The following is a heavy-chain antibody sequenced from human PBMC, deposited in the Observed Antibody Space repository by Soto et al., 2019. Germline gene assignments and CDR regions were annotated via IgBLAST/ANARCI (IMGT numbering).Heavy chain of an antibody. J-gene: IGHJ4*02. V-gene: IGHV1-69*01. CDR1: GGTFSSGYE. Sequence: QVQLVQSGAEVKKPGSSVMVSCKASGGTFSSGYEISWVRHAPGQGLEWMAGIIPIFDTANYAQNFQGRLTITADESTTTAYMELSSLTSDDTAVYYCARGMATVYYFDYWGQGTQVTVSS. CDR3: ARGMATVYYFDY. D-gene: IGHD4-4*01. CDR2: IIPIFDTA.